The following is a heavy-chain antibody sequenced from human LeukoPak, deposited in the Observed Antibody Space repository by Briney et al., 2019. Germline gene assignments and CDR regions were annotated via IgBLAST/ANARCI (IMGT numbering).Heavy chain of an antibody. CDR1: GFTFRSYA. CDR3: AKRRYCTSTSCHDFDY. Sequence: GGSLRLSCAASGFTFRSYAMYWVRQAPGKGLEWVSAISADGDSTYYADSVKGRFTISRDNSKNTLYLQMNGLRPGDTAVYYCAKRRYCTSTSCHDFDYWGQGTLVTVSS. D-gene: IGHD2-2*01. CDR2: ISADGDST. J-gene: IGHJ4*02. V-gene: IGHV3-23*01.